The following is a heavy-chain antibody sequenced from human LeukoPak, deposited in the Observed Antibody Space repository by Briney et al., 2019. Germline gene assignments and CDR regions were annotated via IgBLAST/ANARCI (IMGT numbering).Heavy chain of an antibody. CDR2: IIPIFGTA. J-gene: IGHJ4*02. CDR1: GGTFSSYA. Sequence: SVKVSCKASGGTFSSYAISWVRQAPGQGLEWMGGIIPIFGTANYAQKFQGRVTITADKSTSTAYMELSSLRSDDTAVYYCARDHYDILTGLDYWGQGTLVTVSS. D-gene: IGHD3-9*01. V-gene: IGHV1-69*06. CDR3: ARDHYDILTGLDY.